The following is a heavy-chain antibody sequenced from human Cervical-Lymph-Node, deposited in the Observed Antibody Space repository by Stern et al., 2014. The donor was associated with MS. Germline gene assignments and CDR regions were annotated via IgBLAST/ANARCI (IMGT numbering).Heavy chain of an antibody. CDR2: ISSSSTYK. Sequence: EVQLEESGGGLVKPGGSLRLSCAASGFTFSYYTMNWVRQAPGKGLEWVSAISSSSTYKYYSDPLKGRFTISRDNARNSLFLQMNSLRAEDTAVYYCARAGGDPDAFDIWGQGTMVTVSS. V-gene: IGHV3-21*06. CDR1: GFTFSYYT. D-gene: IGHD4-17*01. CDR3: ARAGGDPDAFDI. J-gene: IGHJ3*02.